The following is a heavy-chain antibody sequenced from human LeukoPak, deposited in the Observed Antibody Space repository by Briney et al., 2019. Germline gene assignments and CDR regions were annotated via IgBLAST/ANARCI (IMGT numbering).Heavy chain of an antibody. CDR1: GFTFSTYW. Sequence: GGSLRLSCAAPGFTFSTYWMQWVRQAPGKGLVWVSRINGDGSDTIYADSVKGRFTISRDNAKNTLYLQMNSLRADDTAVYYCARARYCTSGTCYSDYWGQGTLVTVSS. D-gene: IGHD2-8*01. J-gene: IGHJ4*02. CDR3: ARARYCTSGTCYSDY. CDR2: INGDGSDT. V-gene: IGHV3-74*01.